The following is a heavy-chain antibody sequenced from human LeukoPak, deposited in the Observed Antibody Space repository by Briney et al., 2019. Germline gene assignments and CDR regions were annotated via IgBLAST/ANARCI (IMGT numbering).Heavy chain of an antibody. CDR1: GGSISSSSYY. D-gene: IGHD3-10*01. CDR2: IYYSGST. V-gene: IGHV4-39*07. J-gene: IGHJ4*02. CDR3: ARRSLGYYYGSGSSH. Sequence: PSETLSLTCTVSGGSISSSSYYWGWIRQPPGKGLEWIGSIYYSGSTNYNPSLKSRVTISVDTSKNQFSLKLSSVTAADTAVYYCARRSLGYYYGSGSSHWGQGTLVTVSS.